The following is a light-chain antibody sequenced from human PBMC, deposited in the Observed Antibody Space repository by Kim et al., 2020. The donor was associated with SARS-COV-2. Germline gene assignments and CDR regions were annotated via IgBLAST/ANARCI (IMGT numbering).Light chain of an antibody. J-gene: IGLJ2*01. CDR1: KLGDKY. CDR3: QAWDSSTEGVV. V-gene: IGLV3-1*01. Sequence: SYELTQPPSVSVSPGQTARIPCSGDKLGDKYASWYQQKPGQSPVLIIYQDNRRPSGIPERFSGSNSGNTATLTISGTQAMDEADYYCQAWDSSTEGVVFGGGTQLTVL. CDR2: QDN.